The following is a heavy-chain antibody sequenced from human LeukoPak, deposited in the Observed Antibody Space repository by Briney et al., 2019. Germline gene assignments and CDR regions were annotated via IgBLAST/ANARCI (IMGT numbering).Heavy chain of an antibody. CDR1: GFAFSSYS. D-gene: IGHD6-13*01. CDR2: IWPDGSNK. Sequence: GGSLRLSCEAAGFAFSSYSMHWVRQAPGKGLEWVAAIWPDGSNKYYANSVKGRFTISRDNSKNTLYLQMNSLRAEDTAVYYCARPPWGIAAAAMDVWGRGTTVTVSS. CDR3: ARPPWGIAAAAMDV. J-gene: IGHJ6*03. V-gene: IGHV3-33*01.